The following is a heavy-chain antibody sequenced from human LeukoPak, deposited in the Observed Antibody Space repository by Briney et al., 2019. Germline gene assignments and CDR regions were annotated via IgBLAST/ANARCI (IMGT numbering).Heavy chain of an antibody. CDR1: GGSISSGRYY. CDR2: IYNSGST. D-gene: IGHD2-21*01. J-gene: IGHJ4*02. Sequence: PSQTLSLTCTVSGGSISSGRYYWSWLRQPAGKGPECIGRIYNSGSTNYIASLKSRITISLDTSKNQFSLKLSSVTAADTAVYYCARDAGIPYCGGDCYPDYWGQGTLVTVSS. V-gene: IGHV4-61*02. CDR3: ARDAGIPYCGGDCYPDY.